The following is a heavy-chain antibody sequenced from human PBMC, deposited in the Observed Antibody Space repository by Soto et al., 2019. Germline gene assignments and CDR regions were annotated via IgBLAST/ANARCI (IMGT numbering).Heavy chain of an antibody. J-gene: IGHJ4*02. V-gene: IGHV3-11*01. CDR3: ARAVLGYCSGGSCSLLFDY. Sequence: GGSLRLSCAASGFTFSDYYMSWIRQAPGKGLEWVSYISSSGSTIYYADSVKGRFTISRDNAKNSLYLQMNSLRAEDTAVYYCARAVLGYCSGGSCSLLFDYWGQGTLVTVSS. CDR1: GFTFSDYY. CDR2: ISSSGSTI. D-gene: IGHD2-15*01.